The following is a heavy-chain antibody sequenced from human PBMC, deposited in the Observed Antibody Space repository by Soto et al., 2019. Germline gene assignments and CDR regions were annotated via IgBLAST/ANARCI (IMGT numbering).Heavy chain of an antibody. CDR3: ARDVDADFRTDFDY. V-gene: IGHV3-11*01. D-gene: IGHD4-17*01. CDR2: ISGNGEII. Sequence: GGSLRLSCAASGFIFRDWFMSWIRQAPGKGLEWISYISGNGEIIQYAASARGRFTISRDNAENSVYLEMDSLRAEDTALYYCARDVDADFRTDFDYWGRGTLVTVSS. CDR1: GFIFRDWF. J-gene: IGHJ4*02.